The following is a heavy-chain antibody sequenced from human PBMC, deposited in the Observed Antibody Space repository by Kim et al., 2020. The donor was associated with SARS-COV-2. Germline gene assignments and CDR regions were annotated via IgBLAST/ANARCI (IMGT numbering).Heavy chain of an antibody. CDR1: GGTFSSYA. J-gene: IGHJ2*01. CDR2: IIPIFGTA. V-gene: IGHV1-69*13. CDR3: SRVIHSSAVFIGLRWFFDL. Sequence: SVKVSCKASGGTFSSYAISWVRQAPGQGLGWMGGIIPIFGTANYAQKLQGRVTIPADESTSTAYMELSSLRSEDTAVYYCSRVIHSSAVFIGLRWFFDLWGRGTLVTVSS. D-gene: IGHD6-19*01.